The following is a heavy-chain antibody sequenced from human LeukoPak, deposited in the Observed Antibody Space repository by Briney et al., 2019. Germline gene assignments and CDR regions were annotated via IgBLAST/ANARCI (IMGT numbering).Heavy chain of an antibody. J-gene: IGHJ3*02. V-gene: IGHV3-7*01. CDR3: ARAHGIVVVPAAYSEGAFDI. D-gene: IGHD2-2*01. CDR1: GFTFSSYW. Sequence: GGSLRHSCAASGFTFSSYWMSWVRQAPGKGLEWVANIKQDGSEKYYVDSVKGRFTISRDNAKNSLYLQMNSLRAEDTAVYYCARAHGIVVVPAAYSEGAFDIWGQGTMVTVSS. CDR2: IKQDGSEK.